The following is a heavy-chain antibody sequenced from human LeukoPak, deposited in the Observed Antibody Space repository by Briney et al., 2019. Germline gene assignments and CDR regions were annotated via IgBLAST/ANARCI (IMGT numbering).Heavy chain of an antibody. D-gene: IGHD6-13*01. CDR1: GYSFTSYW. CDR2: IYPGDTDT. CDR3: ARQGRIAAAGTPDLDFDY. V-gene: IGHV5-51*01. J-gene: IGHJ4*02. Sequence: GESLKISCKGSGYSFTSYWIGWVRQMPGKGPEWMGIIYPGDTDTRYSPSFQGQVTISADKSISTAYLQWSSLKASDTAMYYCARQGRIAAAGTPDLDFDYWGQGTLVTVSS.